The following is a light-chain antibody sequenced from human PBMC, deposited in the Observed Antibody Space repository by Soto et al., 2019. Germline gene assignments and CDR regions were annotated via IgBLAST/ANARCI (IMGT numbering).Light chain of an antibody. CDR1: QTVGSN. CDR2: GAS. V-gene: IGKV3D-15*01. Sequence: EIVLTQSPDTLCVSPGERATLSCRASQTVGSNLAWYQQKPGQAPRLLIYGASTRASDTPARFSGSGSVTEFALTISSLQSEDFAVYYCQQYNNWPITFGQGTRLEIK. CDR3: QQYNNWPIT. J-gene: IGKJ5*01.